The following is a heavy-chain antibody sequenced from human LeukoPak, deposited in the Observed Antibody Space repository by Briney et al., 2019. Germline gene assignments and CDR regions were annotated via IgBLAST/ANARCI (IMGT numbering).Heavy chain of an antibody. CDR2: IIPILGIA. CDR1: GGTFSSYA. Sequence: ASVKVSCKASGGTFSSYAIIWVRQAPGQGLEWMGRIIPILGIANYAQKFQGRVTITADKSTSTAYMELSSLRSEDTAVYYCAREYSSRQLVEEYWGQGTLVTVSS. D-gene: IGHD6-6*01. V-gene: IGHV1-69*04. J-gene: IGHJ4*02. CDR3: AREYSSRQLVEEY.